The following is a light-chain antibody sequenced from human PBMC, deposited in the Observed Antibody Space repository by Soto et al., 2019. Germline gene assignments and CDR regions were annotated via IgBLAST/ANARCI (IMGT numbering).Light chain of an antibody. V-gene: IGLV2-14*01. CDR2: DAS. CDR1: SSDVGGYNY. Sequence: QSVLTQPASVSGSPGQSITISCTGTSSDVGGYNYVSWYQQHPGKAPKLMIYDASNRPSGVSNRFSGSKSGNTASLTISGLQAEDEADYYCSSYTSSSTPFYVFGTGTKVTV. CDR3: SSYTSSSTPFYV. J-gene: IGLJ1*01.